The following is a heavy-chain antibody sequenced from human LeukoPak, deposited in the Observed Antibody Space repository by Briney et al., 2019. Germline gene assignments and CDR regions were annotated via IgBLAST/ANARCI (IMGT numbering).Heavy chain of an antibody. D-gene: IGHD2-15*01. CDR2: IRSKANSYAT. J-gene: IGHJ3*02. CDR1: GLTFSGSA. CDR3: TRCSGGSCYNLGGAFDI. V-gene: IGHV3-73*01. Sequence: GGSLKLSCAASGLTFSGSAMHWVRQASGKGLEWVGRIRSKANSYATAYAASVKGRFTISRDDSKNTAYLQMNSLKTEDTAVYYCTRCSGGSCYNLGGAFDIWGQGTMVTVSS.